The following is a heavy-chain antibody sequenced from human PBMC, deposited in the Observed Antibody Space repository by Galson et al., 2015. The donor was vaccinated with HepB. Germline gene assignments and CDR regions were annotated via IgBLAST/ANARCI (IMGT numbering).Heavy chain of an antibody. V-gene: IGHV1-69*13. CDR2: IIPIFGTA. Sequence: SVKVSCKASGGTFSSYAISWVRQVPGQGLEWMGGIIPIFGTANYAQKFQGRVTITADESTSTAYMELSSLRSEDTAVYYCAGVQSTLLYYYYGMDVWGQGTTVTVSS. CDR3: AGVQSTLLYYYYGMDV. J-gene: IGHJ6*02. CDR1: GGTFSSYA. D-gene: IGHD2-2*01.